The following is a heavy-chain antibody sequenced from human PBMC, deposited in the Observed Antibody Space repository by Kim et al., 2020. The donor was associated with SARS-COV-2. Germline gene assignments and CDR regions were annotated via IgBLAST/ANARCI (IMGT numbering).Heavy chain of an antibody. CDR2: ISGSGGST. D-gene: IGHD2-21*02. CDR1: GFTFSSYA. Sequence: GGSLRLSCAASGFTFSSYAMSWVRQAPGKGLEWVSAISGSGGSTYYADSVKGRFTISRDNSKNTLYLQMNSLRAEDTAVYYCAKDTQKKAKHIVVVTAIRGPFIFDYWGQGTLVTVSS. CDR3: AKDTQKKAKHIVVVTAIRGPFIFDY. V-gene: IGHV3-23*01. J-gene: IGHJ4*02.